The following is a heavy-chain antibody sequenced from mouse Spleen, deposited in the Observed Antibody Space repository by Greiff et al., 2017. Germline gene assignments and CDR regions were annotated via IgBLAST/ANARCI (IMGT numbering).Heavy chain of an antibody. J-gene: IGHJ2*01. CDR1: GFTFSSYA. D-gene: IGHD1-2*01. CDR3: ARQGGLLRPLDY. Sequence: EVKLMESGGGLVKPGGSLKLSCAASGFTFSSYAMSWVRQTPEKRLEWVATISSGGSYTYYPDSVKGRFTISRDNAKNTLYLQMSSLRSEDTAMYYCARQGGLLRPLDYWGQGTTLTVSS. CDR2: ISSGGSYT. V-gene: IGHV5-9-3*01.